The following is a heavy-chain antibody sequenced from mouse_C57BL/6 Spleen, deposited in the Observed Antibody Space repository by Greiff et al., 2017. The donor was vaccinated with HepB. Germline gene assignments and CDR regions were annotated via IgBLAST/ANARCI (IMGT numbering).Heavy chain of an antibody. D-gene: IGHD1-1*01. V-gene: IGHV2-3*01. CDR1: GFSLTSYG. J-gene: IGHJ2*01. Sequence: VKLVESGPGLVAPSQSLSITCTVSGFSLTSYGVSWVRQPPGKGLEWLGVIWGDGSTNDHSALISRLSISKDNSKSQVFLKLNSLQTDDTATYYWAKEVIYYGSSYGGYFDYWGQGTTLTVSS. CDR3: AKEVIYYGSSYGGYFDY. CDR2: IWGDGST.